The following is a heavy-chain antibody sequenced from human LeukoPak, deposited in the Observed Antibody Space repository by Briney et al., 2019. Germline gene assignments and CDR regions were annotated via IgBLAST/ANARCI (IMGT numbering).Heavy chain of an antibody. CDR2: IYSGGST. D-gene: IGHD3-16*01. CDR1: GGSISSNY. J-gene: IGHJ6*03. V-gene: IGHV3-53*01. CDR3: ARAPAYWPYYYMDV. Sequence: ETLSLTCTVSGGSISSNYMSWVRQAPGKGLEWVSIIYSGGSTDYADSVKGRFTISRDNSRNTVYLQMNSLRAEDTAVYYCARAPAYWPYYYMDVWGKGTTVTISS.